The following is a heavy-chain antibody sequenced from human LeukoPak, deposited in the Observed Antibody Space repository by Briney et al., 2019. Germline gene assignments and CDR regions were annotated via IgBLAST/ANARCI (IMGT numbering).Heavy chain of an antibody. CDR3: ASVLSGIAVAGSFDP. V-gene: IGHV1-69*04. CDR1: GGTFSSYA. Sequence: SVKVSCKASGGTFSSYAISWVRQAPGRGLEWMGRIIPILGIANYAQKFQGRVTITADKSTSTAYMELSSLRSEDTAVYYCASVLSGIAVAGSFDPWGQGTLVTVSS. D-gene: IGHD6-19*01. J-gene: IGHJ5*02. CDR2: IIPILGIA.